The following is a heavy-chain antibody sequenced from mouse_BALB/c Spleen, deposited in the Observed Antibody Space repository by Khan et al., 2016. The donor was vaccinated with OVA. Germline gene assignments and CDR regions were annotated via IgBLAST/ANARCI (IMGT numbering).Heavy chain of an antibody. D-gene: IGHD2-12*01. Sequence: EVQLQESGPGLVKPSQSLSLTCTVTGYSITSDYAWNWIRQFPGNKLEWMGYISSTGSTSYNPSLKSRISITRDISKNQFFLQLKSVTTEDTATYYCARSFYCSYGYALDCWGRGTSVTVSS. CDR1: GYSITSDYA. J-gene: IGHJ4*01. V-gene: IGHV3-2*02. CDR3: ARSFYCSYGYALDC. CDR2: ISSTGST.